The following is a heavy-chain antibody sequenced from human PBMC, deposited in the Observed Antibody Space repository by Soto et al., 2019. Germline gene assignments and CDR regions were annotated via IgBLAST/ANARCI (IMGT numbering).Heavy chain of an antibody. V-gene: IGHV3-23*01. D-gene: IGHD1-7*01. Sequence: EVHLLESGGGLVQPGGSLRLSCVASKFPFTDFAMNWVRQAPGKGLEWVSAVSGRGDTTYYADSVNGRFTISRDNSRNIVFLQMHSLTAEATGFYYCAKDLDPITATTFDFWGQGTLVTVSS. CDR2: VSGRGDTT. CDR3: AKDLDPITATTFDF. J-gene: IGHJ4*02. CDR1: KFPFTDFA.